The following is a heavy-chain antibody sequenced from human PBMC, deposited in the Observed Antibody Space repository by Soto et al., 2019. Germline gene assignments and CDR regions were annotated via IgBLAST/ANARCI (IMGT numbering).Heavy chain of an antibody. CDR2: MNPNSGNT. J-gene: IGHJ4*02. V-gene: IGHV1-8*02. Sequence: ASVKVSCKASGGTFSSYTISWVRQAPGQGLEWMGWMNPNSGNTGYAQKFQGRVTMTRNTSISTAYMELSSLRSDDTAVYYCARDPYYYDSSGYQPFDYWGQGTLVTVSS. CDR1: GGTFSSYT. CDR3: ARDPYYYDSSGYQPFDY. D-gene: IGHD3-22*01.